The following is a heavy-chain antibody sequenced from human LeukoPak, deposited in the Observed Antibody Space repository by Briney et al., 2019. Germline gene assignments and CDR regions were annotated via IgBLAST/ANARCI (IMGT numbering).Heavy chain of an antibody. CDR2: IIPILGIA. Sequence: ASVKVSCKASGGTFSSYAISWVRQAPGQGLEWMGRIIPILGIANYAQKFQGRVTITADKSTSTAYMELSSLRSEDTAVYYCARVYGGYDNWFDPWGQGTLVTVSS. D-gene: IGHD5-12*01. CDR3: ARVYGGYDNWFDP. J-gene: IGHJ5*02. CDR1: GGTFSSYA. V-gene: IGHV1-69*04.